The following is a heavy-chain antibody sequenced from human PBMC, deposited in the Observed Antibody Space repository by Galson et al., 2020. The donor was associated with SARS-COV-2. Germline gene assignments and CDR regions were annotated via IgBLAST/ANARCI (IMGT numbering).Heavy chain of an antibody. V-gene: IGHV3-30*01. J-gene: IGHJ4*02. CDR1: GFTFSSYA. CDR3: ARDRSGSYWSALDY. CDR2: ISYDGSNK. Sequence: GGSLRLSCAASGFTFSSYAMHWVRQAPGKGLEWVAVISYDGSNKYYADSVKGRFTISRDNSKNTLYLQMNSLRAEDTAVYYCARDRSGSYWSALDYWGQGTLVTVSS. D-gene: IGHD1-26*01.